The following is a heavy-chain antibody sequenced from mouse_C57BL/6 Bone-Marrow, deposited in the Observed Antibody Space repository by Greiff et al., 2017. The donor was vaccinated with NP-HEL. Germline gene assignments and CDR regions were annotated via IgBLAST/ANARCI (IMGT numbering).Heavy chain of an antibody. V-gene: IGHV3-8*01. Sequence: EVQLQQSGPGLAKPSQTLSLTCSVTGYSITSDYWNWIRKFPGNKLEYMGYISYSGSTYYNPSLKCRISITRDTSKNQYYLQLNSVTTEDTATYSCARYRDGYYLRYFDVWGTGTTVTVSS. CDR1: GYSITSDY. D-gene: IGHD2-3*01. CDR3: ARYRDGYYLRYFDV. J-gene: IGHJ1*03. CDR2: ISYSGST.